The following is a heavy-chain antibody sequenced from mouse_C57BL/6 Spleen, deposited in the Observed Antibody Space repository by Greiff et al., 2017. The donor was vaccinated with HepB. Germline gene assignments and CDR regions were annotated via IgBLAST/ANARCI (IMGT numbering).Heavy chain of an antibody. CDR2: ISDGGSYT. V-gene: IGHV5-4*01. CDR1: GFTFSSYA. Sequence: EVKLVESGGGLVKPGGSLKLSCAASGFTFSSYAMSWVRQTPEKRLEWVATISDGGSYTYYPDNVKGRFTISRDNAKNNLYLQMSHLKSEDTAMYYCARDLEYYGSTAWFAYWGQGTLVTVSA. CDR3: ARDLEYYGSTAWFAY. D-gene: IGHD1-1*01. J-gene: IGHJ3*01.